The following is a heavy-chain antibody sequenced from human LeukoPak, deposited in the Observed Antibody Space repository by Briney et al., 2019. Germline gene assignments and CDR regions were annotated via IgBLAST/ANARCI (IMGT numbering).Heavy chain of an antibody. J-gene: IGHJ3*02. Sequence: GGSLRLSCAASGFTFSDYYMSWIRQAPGKGLEWLSYISKNGKTIYYADSVKGRFTISRDNARKSVYLQMNSLRAEDTAVYYCARVSGSSWTYAFDIWGQGTMVTVSS. D-gene: IGHD6-13*01. CDR3: ARVSGSSWTYAFDI. V-gene: IGHV3-11*01. CDR1: GFTFSDYY. CDR2: ISKNGKTI.